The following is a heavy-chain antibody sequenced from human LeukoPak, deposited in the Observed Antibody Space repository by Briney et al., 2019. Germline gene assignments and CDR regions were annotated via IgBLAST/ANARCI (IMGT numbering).Heavy chain of an antibody. Sequence: GGSLRLSCAASGFTFSNYGMHWVRQAPGKGLEWVAIIWYDGSNKYYADSVKGRFTISRDNSKNTLYLQMNSLRAEDTAVYYCARVDSGAYHFESWGQGTLVTVSS. CDR3: ARVDSGAYHFES. J-gene: IGHJ4*02. D-gene: IGHD3-22*01. CDR1: GFTFSNYG. V-gene: IGHV3-33*01. CDR2: IWYDGSNK.